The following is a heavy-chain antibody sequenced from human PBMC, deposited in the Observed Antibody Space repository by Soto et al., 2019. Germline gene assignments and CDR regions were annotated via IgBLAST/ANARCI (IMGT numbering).Heavy chain of an antibody. Sequence: GGSLRLSCAASGFMFSAYAMLWVRQAPGKGLEWVAAISYDGTNKYYADSVKGRFTISRDNSKNTLFLQMNSLRAEDTAVYYCARDPSPYTSGWYGVDFWGQGTLVTVSS. CDR1: GFMFSAYA. V-gene: IGHV3-30*04. CDR2: ISYDGTNK. J-gene: IGHJ4*01. CDR3: ARDPSPYTSGWYGVDF. D-gene: IGHD6-19*01.